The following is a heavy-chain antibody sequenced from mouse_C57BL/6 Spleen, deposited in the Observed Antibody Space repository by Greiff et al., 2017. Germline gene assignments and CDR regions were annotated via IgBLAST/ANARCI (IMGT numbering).Heavy chain of an antibody. V-gene: IGHV1-52*01. D-gene: IGHD2-3*01. J-gene: IGHJ4*01. CDR1: GYTFTSYW. Sequence: VQLQQPGAELVRPGSSVKLSCKASGYTFTSYWMHWVKQRPIQGLEWICNIDPSDSETHSNPKFKDKATLTVDKSSSTAYMQLSSLTSEDSAVYYCAVIYDGYYYAMDYWGQGTSVTVSS. CDR2: IDPSDSET. CDR3: AVIYDGYYYAMDY.